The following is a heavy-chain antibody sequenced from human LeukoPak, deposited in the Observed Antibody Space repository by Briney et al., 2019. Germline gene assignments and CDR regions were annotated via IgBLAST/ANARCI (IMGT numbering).Heavy chain of an antibody. CDR3: ARVFSQWELLPNY. V-gene: IGHV1-2*04. CDR2: INPNSGGT. Sequence: GASVKVSCKASGYTFTGYYMHWVRQAPGQGLEWMGRINPNSGGTNYAQKFQGWVTLTRDTSISTAYMELSRLRSDDTAVYYCARVFSQWELLPNYWGQGTLVTASS. J-gene: IGHJ4*02. D-gene: IGHD1-26*01. CDR1: GYTFTGYY.